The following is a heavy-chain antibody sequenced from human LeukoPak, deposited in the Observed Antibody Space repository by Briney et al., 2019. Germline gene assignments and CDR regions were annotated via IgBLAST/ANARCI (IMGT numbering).Heavy chain of an antibody. V-gene: IGHV4-34*01. Sequence: SETLSLTCAVYGGSFSGYYWSWIRQPPGKGLEWIGEINHSGSTNYNPSLKSRVTISVDTSKNQFSLKLSSVTAADTAVYYCARGPTYYYDGSGYYGAWGQGTLVTVSS. CDR2: INHSGST. J-gene: IGHJ4*02. D-gene: IGHD3-22*01. CDR3: ARGPTYYYDGSGYYGA. CDR1: GGSFSGYY.